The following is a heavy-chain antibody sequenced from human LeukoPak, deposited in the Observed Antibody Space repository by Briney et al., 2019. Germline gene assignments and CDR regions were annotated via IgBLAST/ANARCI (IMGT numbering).Heavy chain of an antibody. D-gene: IGHD6-13*01. V-gene: IGHV5-51*01. J-gene: IGHJ6*03. CDR3: ARRAAAVTVNYYYMDV. CDR1: GYSFTSYW. Sequence: GESLKISCKGSGYSFTSYWIGWVRQMPGKGLEWMGIIYPGDSDTKYSPSFQGQVTISADKSISTAYLQWSSLKASDTAMYYCARRAAAVTVNYYYMDVWGKGTTVTVSS. CDR2: IYPGDSDT.